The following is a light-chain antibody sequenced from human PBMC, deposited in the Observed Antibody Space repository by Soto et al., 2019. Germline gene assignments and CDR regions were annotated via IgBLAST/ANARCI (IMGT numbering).Light chain of an antibody. J-gene: IGKJ5*01. CDR1: QSVSSN. CDR3: QQYASSPIT. CDR2: GAS. Sequence: EIVMTPSPATLSVSPGARATLSCRASQSVSSNLAWYQQKPGQAPRLLIYGASSRATGIPDRFSGSGSGTDFTLTISRLEPGDFAVYCCQQYASSPITFGQGTRLEIK. V-gene: IGKV3-20*01.